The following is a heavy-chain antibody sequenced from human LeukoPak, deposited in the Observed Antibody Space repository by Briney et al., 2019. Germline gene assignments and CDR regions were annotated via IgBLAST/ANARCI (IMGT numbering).Heavy chain of an antibody. V-gene: IGHV3-21*01. CDR1: GFTFSSYS. CDR2: ISSSSSYI. Sequence: GGSLRLSCAASGFTFSSYSMNWVRQAPGKGLEWVSSISSSSSYIYYADSVKGRFTISRDNAKNSLYLQMNSLRAEDTAVYYCARRYCSSTSCKKAFDYWGQGTLVTVSS. D-gene: IGHD2-2*01. J-gene: IGHJ4*02. CDR3: ARRYCSSTSCKKAFDY.